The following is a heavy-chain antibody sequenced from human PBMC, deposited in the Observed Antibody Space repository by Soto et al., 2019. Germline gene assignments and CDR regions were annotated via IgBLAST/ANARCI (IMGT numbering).Heavy chain of an antibody. CDR3: ARARTVVVVTLKGSIWFVP. V-gene: IGHV4-31*03. CDR1: GGSISSGGYY. D-gene: IGHD2-15*01. Sequence: SETLSLTCTVSGGSISSGGYYWSWIRQHPGKGLEWIGYIYYSGSTYYNPSLKSRVTISVDTSKNQFSLKLSSVTAADTAVYYCARARTVVVVTLKGSIWFVPWCPGTLVT. CDR2: IYYSGST. J-gene: IGHJ5*02.